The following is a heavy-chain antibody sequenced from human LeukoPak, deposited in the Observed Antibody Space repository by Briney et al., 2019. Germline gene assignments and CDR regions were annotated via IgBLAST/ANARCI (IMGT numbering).Heavy chain of an antibody. Sequence: GESLKISCKGSGYSFTSYWIGWVRQMPGKGLEWMGIIYPGDSDTRYSPSFQGQVTISADKSISTAYLQWSSLKASDTAMYYCARLGGYCSSTSCYAGRFDPWGQGTLVTVSS. J-gene: IGHJ5*02. CDR2: IYPGDSDT. CDR1: GYSFTSYW. V-gene: IGHV5-51*01. CDR3: ARLGGYCSSTSCYAGRFDP. D-gene: IGHD2-2*01.